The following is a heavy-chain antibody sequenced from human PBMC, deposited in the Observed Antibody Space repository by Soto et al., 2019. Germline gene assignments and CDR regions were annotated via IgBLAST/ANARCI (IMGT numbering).Heavy chain of an antibody. V-gene: IGHV1-69*01. D-gene: IGHD3-22*01. CDR1: GGTFSSYA. J-gene: IGHJ2*01. Sequence: QVQLVQSGAEVKKPGSSVKVSCKASGGTFSSYAISWVRQAPGQGLEWMGGIIPIFGTANYAQKFQGRVTRTADEATSTAYMELSSLRSEDTAGYYCARVNYDSSGYHSPSYWYFDLWGRGTLVTVSS. CDR3: ARVNYDSSGYHSPSYWYFDL. CDR2: IIPIFGTA.